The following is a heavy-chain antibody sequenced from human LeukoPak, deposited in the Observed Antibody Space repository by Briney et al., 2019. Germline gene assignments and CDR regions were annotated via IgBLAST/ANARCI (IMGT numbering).Heavy chain of an antibody. CDR3: AKDTLEATTFEGDSSWYYYNTRTSGVDY. Sequence: GGSLRLSCAAAGFTVGSYYMSWVRQAPGKGLQWVSLIHGDETYYADSVKGRFTISRDNSKNTLYLQMNSLRAEDTAVYYCAKDTLEATTFEGDSSWYYYNTRTSGVDYWGQGTLVTVSS. CDR2: IHGDET. CDR1: GFTVGSYY. D-gene: IGHD6-13*01. J-gene: IGHJ4*02. V-gene: IGHV3-53*05.